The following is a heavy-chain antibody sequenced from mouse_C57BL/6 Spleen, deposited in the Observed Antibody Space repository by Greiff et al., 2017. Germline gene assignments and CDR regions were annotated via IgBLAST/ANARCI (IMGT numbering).Heavy chain of an antibody. CDR1: GYTFTSYW. V-gene: IGHV1-64*01. D-gene: IGHD4-1*01. CDR3: ESQANWYYAIEY. Sequence: QVQLQQPGAELVKPGASVKLSCKASGYTFTSYWMHWVKQRPGQGLEWIGMIHPNSGSTNYNEKFKSKATLTVDKSSSTAYMQLSSLTSEDSAVDSCESQANWYYAIEYWGQGTSGTVSS. J-gene: IGHJ4*01. CDR2: IHPNSGST.